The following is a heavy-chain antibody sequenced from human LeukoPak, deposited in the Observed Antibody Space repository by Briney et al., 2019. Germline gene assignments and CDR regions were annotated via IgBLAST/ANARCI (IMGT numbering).Heavy chain of an antibody. Sequence: GGSLRLSCEASGFNFSAYALTCVRQAPRQGLQWVSSIGSDNKPHYSESVKGRFAISRDNSKSMLFLQLNSLRAEDTVLYYCARDLGHITMVRGVKPNCMDVWGQGTTVTVSS. J-gene: IGHJ6*02. V-gene: IGHV3-69-1*01. CDR2: IGSDNKP. CDR1: GFNFSAYA. D-gene: IGHD3-10*01. CDR3: ARDLGHITMVRGVKPNCMDV.